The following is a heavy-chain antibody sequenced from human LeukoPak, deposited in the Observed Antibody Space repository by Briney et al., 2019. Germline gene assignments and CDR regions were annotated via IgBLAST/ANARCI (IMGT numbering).Heavy chain of an antibody. CDR3: STHPTSGF. CDR2: IKSRTDGGTT. V-gene: IGHV3-15*01. D-gene: IGHD2-15*01. J-gene: IGHJ4*02. CDR1: GGTFSSYA. Sequence: SCKASGGTFSSYAISWVRQAPGKGLEWVGRIKSRTDGGTTDYAAPVKGRFTISRDDSENTAYLQMNSLKTEDTAVYYCSTHPTSGFWGQGTLVTVSS.